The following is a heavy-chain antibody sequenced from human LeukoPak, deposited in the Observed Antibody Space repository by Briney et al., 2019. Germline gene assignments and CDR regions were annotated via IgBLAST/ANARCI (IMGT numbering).Heavy chain of an antibody. CDR2: ISSRSTSI. V-gene: IGHV3-21*01. D-gene: IGHD3-3*01. Sequence: GGSLRLSCAASGFTFTTYDMNWVRQAPGKGLEWVSSISSRSTSIYYADSVKGRFTISRDNAKNSLYLQMNSLRAEDTAVYWCARDYIAYDPLDYWGQGTLVTVSS. CDR1: GFTFTTYD. CDR3: ARDYIAYDPLDY. J-gene: IGHJ4*02.